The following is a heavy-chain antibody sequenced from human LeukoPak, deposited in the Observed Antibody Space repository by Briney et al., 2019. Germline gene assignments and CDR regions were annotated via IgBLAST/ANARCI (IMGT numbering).Heavy chain of an antibody. V-gene: IGHV3-21*01. CDR3: ARVSVVITTYLDY. CDR2: ISSSSSYI. D-gene: IGHD3-22*01. CDR1: GFTFSSYS. J-gene: IGHJ4*02. Sequence: PGRSLRLSCAASGFTFSSYSMNWVRQAPGKGLEWVSSISSSSSYIYYADSVKGRFTISRDNAKNSLYLQMNSLRAEDTAVYYCARVSVVITTYLDYWGQGTLVTVSS.